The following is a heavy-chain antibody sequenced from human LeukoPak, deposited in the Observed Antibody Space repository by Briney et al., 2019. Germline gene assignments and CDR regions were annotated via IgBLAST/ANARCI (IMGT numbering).Heavy chain of an antibody. CDR1: GFTFSSYG. D-gene: IGHD2-2*01. CDR2: ISGSGGST. Sequence: GGSLRLSCAASGFTFSSYGMSWVRQAPGKGLEWVSAISGSGGSTYYADSVKGRFTISRDNSKNTLYLQMNSLRAEDTAVYYCAKDRDALVPAAEEDYWGQGTLVTVSS. V-gene: IGHV3-23*01. J-gene: IGHJ4*02. CDR3: AKDRDALVPAAEEDY.